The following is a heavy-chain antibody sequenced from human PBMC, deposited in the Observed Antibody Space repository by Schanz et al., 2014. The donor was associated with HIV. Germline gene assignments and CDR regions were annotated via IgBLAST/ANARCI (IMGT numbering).Heavy chain of an antibody. V-gene: IGHV3-11*01. CDR1: GFRLSDYY. CDR2: ISKSGSTM. D-gene: IGHD3-22*01. J-gene: IGHJ3*01. Sequence: QVQLVESGGGVVQPGRSLRLSCTASGFRLSDYYMSWLRQAPGKGLEWVSYISKSGSTMYYAESVKGRFTISRDNTKNSLYLEMDSLRAEDTAMYYCTRDAFYYDSPFDFWGQGTMVTVSS. CDR3: TRDAFYYDSPFDF.